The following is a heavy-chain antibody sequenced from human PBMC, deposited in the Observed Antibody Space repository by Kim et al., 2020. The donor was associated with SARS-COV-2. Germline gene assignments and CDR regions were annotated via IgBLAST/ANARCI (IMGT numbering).Heavy chain of an antibody. V-gene: IGHV4-31*03. J-gene: IGHJ4*02. Sequence: SETLSLTCTVSGGSISSGGYYWSWIRQHPGKGLEWIGYIYYSGSTYYNPSLKSRVTISVDTSKNQFSLKLSSVTAADTAVYYCARGGGNSGRYYFDYWGQGTLVTVSS. CDR3: ARGGGNSGRYYFDY. CDR2: IYYSGST. CDR1: GGSISSGGYY. D-gene: IGHD2-21*02.